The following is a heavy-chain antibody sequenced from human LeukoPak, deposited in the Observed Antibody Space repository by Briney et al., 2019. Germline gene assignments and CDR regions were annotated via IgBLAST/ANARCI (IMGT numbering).Heavy chain of an antibody. J-gene: IGHJ4*02. CDR1: GGSISSYY. CDR3: ARGQEITMIVVVMGYYFDY. V-gene: IGHV4-34*01. CDR2: INHSGST. Sequence: SETLSLTCTVSGGSISSYYWSWIRQPPGKGLEWIGEINHSGSTNYNPSLKSRVTISVDTSKNQFSLKLSSVTAADTAVYYCARGQEITMIVVVMGYYFDYWGQGTLVTVSS. D-gene: IGHD3-22*01.